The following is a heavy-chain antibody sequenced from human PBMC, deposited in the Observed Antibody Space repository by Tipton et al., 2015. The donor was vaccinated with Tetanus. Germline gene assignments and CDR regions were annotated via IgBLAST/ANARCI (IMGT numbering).Heavy chain of an antibody. CDR3: ARVRGYCSSTTCSGIDY. V-gene: IGHV3-7*01. CDR2: IKQDGGEK. Sequence: SLRLSCAASGFTFRGYWMHWVRQVPGKGLEWVANIKQDGGEKYCVDSVKGRFTISRDSARNSLYLQMNSLRAEDTAAYYCARVRGYCSSTTCSGIDYWGQGTLVTVSS. D-gene: IGHD2-2*01. J-gene: IGHJ4*02. CDR1: GFTFRGYW.